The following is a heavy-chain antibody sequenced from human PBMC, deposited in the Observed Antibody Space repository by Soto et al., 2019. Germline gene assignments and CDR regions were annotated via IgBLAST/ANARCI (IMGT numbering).Heavy chain of an antibody. D-gene: IGHD2-21*02. CDR2: ISAYNGNT. CDR1: GYTFTSYG. V-gene: IGHV1-18*01. J-gene: IGHJ3*02. CDR3: ARDEAPYGGYSYHAFDI. Sequence: ASVKVSCKASGYTFTSYGISWVRQAPGQGLEWMGWISAYNGNTNYAQKFQGRVTTTTDTSTSTAYMELRSLRSDDTAVYYCARDEAPYGGYSYHAFDIWGQGTMVTASS.